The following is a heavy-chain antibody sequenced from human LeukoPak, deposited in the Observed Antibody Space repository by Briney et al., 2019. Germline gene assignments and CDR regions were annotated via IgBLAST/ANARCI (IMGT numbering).Heavy chain of an antibody. J-gene: IGHJ6*02. Sequence: SETLSLTCAVYGGSFSGYYWSWIRQPPGKGLEWIGEINHSGGTNYNPSLKSRVTISVDTSKNQFSLKLSSVTAADTAVYYCARGDSSGYGSWGMDVWGQGTTVTVSS. D-gene: IGHD3-22*01. V-gene: IGHV4-34*01. CDR2: INHSGGT. CDR3: ARGDSSGYGSWGMDV. CDR1: GGSFSGYY.